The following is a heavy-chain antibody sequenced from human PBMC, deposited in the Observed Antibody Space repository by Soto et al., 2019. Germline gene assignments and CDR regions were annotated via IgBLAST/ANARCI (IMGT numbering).Heavy chain of an antibody. CDR1: GYTFTGYY. CDR2: INPNSGGT. CDR3: ARNVAARPAVTYYYYGMDV. J-gene: IGHJ6*02. V-gene: IGHV1-2*04. Sequence: ASVTFSCKASGYTFTGYYMHWVRQAPGQGREWMGWINPNSGGTNYAQKFQVWVTMTRDTSISTAYMELSRLRSDDTAVYYCARNVAARPAVTYYYYGMDVWGQGTTVTVSS. D-gene: IGHD6-6*01.